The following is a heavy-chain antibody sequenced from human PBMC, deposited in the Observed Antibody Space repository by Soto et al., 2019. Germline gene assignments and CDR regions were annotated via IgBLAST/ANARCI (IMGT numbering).Heavy chain of an antibody. CDR3: ARRGYSYGMDV. CDR1: GYSFTNYW. D-gene: IGHD5-18*01. J-gene: IGHJ6*02. CDR2: IHPGDSDT. V-gene: IGHV5-51*01. Sequence: GESLKISCKGSGYSFTNYWIGWVRQMPGKGLEWMGIIHPGDSDTSYSPSFQGQVTISVDKSISTAYLQWNSLKASDTAMYYCARRGYSYGMDVWGQGTTVTVSS.